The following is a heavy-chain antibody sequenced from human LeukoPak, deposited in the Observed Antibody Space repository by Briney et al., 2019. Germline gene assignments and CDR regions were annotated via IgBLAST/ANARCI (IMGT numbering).Heavy chain of an antibody. V-gene: IGHV1-18*04. CDR3: ARDIVVVPAAVFDY. CDR1: GYTFTSYG. CDR2: ISAYDGNT. Sequence: ASVKVSCKASGYTFTSYGISWVRQAPGQGLEWMGWISAYDGNTNYAQKLQGRVTMTTDTSTSTAYMELRSLRSDDTAVYYCARDIVVVPAAVFDYWGQGTLVTVSS. J-gene: IGHJ4*02. D-gene: IGHD2-2*01.